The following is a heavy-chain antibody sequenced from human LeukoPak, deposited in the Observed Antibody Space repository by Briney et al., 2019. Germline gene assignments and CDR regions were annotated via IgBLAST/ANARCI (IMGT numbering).Heavy chain of an antibody. CDR2: ISSNGGST. Sequence: PGGSLRLSCAASGFTFSSYAMHWVRQAPGKGLEYVSAISSNGGSTYYANSVKGRFTFSRDNSKNTLYLQMGSLRAEDMAVYYCARAAPQGYSYGYSGGFDYWGQGTLVTVSS. CDR1: GFTFSSYA. J-gene: IGHJ4*02. CDR3: ARAAPQGYSYGYSGGFDY. V-gene: IGHV3-64*01. D-gene: IGHD5-18*01.